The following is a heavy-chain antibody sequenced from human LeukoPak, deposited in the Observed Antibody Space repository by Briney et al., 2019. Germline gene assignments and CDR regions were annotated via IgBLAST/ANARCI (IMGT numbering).Heavy chain of an antibody. V-gene: IGHV3-23*01. D-gene: IGHD4-23*01. Sequence: QPGGSLRLSCEASAFSFSSYGMSWVRQAPGEGLEWVSGFSASDGSRYYADSVKGQFTISRDNSKNTLYLQMNSLRAEDTAVYYCAKNIGGFDYWGQGTLVTVSS. CDR2: FSASDGSR. J-gene: IGHJ4*02. CDR3: AKNIGGFDY. CDR1: AFSFSSYG.